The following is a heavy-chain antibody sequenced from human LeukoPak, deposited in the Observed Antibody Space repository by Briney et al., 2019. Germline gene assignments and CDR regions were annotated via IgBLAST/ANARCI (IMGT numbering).Heavy chain of an antibody. D-gene: IGHD6-19*01. V-gene: IGHV3-21*01. CDR1: GFTFSTST. J-gene: IGHJ5*02. Sequence: GGSLRLSCAASGFTFSTSTMNWVRQAPGKGVEWVSSISSSNDYIYYADSVKGRFTISRDNAKNSLYLQMNSLRAEDTAVYYCVRIPNSAGFPNWFDPWGQGTLVTVSS. CDR3: VRIPNSAGFPNWFDP. CDR2: ISSSNDYI.